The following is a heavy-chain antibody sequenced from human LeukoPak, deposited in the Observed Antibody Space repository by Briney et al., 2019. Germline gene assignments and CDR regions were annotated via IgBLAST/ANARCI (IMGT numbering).Heavy chain of an antibody. D-gene: IGHD6-19*01. CDR3: ARQGTYSSAIGMGY. CDR1: GYTFNNHY. Sequence: GASVKVSCKASGYTFNNHYMYWVRQAPGQGLEWMGVINPSGGSTSYAQKFQGRVTMTRDTSTRTVYMEANSLGSEDTAVYYCARQGTYSSAIGMGYWGQGTLVTVSS. V-gene: IGHV1-46*02. CDR2: INPSGGST. J-gene: IGHJ4*02.